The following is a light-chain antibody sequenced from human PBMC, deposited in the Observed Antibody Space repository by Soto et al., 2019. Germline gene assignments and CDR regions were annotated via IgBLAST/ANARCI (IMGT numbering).Light chain of an antibody. CDR2: AAS. V-gene: IGKV3-15*01. J-gene: IGKJ1*01. Sequence: EIVMTQSPATLSVSPGERATLSCRASQSVNRNLAWYQQKPGQAPRLLISAASTRATGIPARFSGSGSETEFTLTISSLQSEDFAVYYCQQYNNWWTFGQGTQVEMK. CDR1: QSVNRN. CDR3: QQYNNWWT.